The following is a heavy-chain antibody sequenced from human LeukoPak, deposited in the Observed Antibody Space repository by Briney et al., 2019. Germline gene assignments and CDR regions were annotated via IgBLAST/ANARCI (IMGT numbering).Heavy chain of an antibody. CDR2: ISSSGANT. V-gene: IGHV3-23*01. CDR1: GFTFSSYA. J-gene: IGHJ4*02. CDR3: ATRTMGSYYDY. Sequence: GGSLRLSCAASGFTFSSYAMSWVRQAPGKGLEWVSAISSSGANTYYADSVKDRFTISRDNSKNTLYLQMNSLRAEDTAVYYCATRTMGSYYDYWGQGTLVTVSS. D-gene: IGHD3-10*01.